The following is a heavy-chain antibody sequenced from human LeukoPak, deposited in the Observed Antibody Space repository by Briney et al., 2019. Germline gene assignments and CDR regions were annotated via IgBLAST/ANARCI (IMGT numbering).Heavy chain of an antibody. CDR1: GFTVSNYW. CDR2: INLHGSVK. Sequence: GGSLRLSCAASGFTVSNYWMNWVRQAPGKGLEWVANINLHGSVKLHVDSVEGRFTISRDNAKNSLFLQMTSLKVEDTAVYYCAAWGLYSYWGQGTLVTVSS. CDR3: AAWGLYSY. J-gene: IGHJ4*02. D-gene: IGHD4-11*01. V-gene: IGHV3-7*03.